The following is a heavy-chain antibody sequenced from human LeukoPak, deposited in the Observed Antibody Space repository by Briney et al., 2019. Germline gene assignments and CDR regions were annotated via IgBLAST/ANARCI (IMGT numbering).Heavy chain of an antibody. CDR3: ARQDSYGYDY. Sequence: ASVKVSCKASGYTFTGYYMHWVRQAPGQGLEWMGWINPNSGGTNYAQKFQGRVTMTRDTSTSTVYMELSSLRSEDTAVYYCARQDSYGYDYWGQGTLVTVSS. CDR2: INPNSGGT. CDR1: GYTFTGYY. D-gene: IGHD5-18*01. J-gene: IGHJ4*02. V-gene: IGHV1-2*02.